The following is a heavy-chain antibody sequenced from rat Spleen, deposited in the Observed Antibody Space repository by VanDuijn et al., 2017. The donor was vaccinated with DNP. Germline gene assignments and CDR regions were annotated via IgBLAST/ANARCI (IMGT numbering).Heavy chain of an antibody. CDR2: ISSAGTT. V-gene: IGHV3-3*01. Sequence: EVQLQESGPGLVKPSQSLSLTCSVTAYSITSTYRWNWIRKFPENKLEWMGYISSAGTTNYDPSLKSRISITRDTSKNQFFLQVNSVTTEDTATYYCARSTDCGCNWDYWGQGVMVTVSS. J-gene: IGHJ2*01. D-gene: IGHD1-4*01. CDR1: AYSITSTYR. CDR3: ARSTDCGCNWDY.